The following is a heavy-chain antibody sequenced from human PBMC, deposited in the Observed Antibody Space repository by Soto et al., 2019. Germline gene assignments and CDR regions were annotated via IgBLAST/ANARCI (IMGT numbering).Heavy chain of an antibody. D-gene: IGHD3-3*02. V-gene: IGHV3-48*03. CDR3: ARESFSASPNFFDY. J-gene: IGHJ4*02. CDR1: GFAFSNYE. CDR2: ISLSGSTI. Sequence: GSLRLSCAASGFAFSNYEMNWVRQAPGKGLEWVSYISLSGSTIYYADSVKGRFTISRDDAKNSLYLQMDSLRADDTAVYYCARESFSASPNFFDYWGQGTLVTVSS.